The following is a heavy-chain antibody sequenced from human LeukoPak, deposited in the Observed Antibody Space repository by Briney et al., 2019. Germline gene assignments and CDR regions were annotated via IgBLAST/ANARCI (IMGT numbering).Heavy chain of an antibody. CDR1: GLTFTTYW. CDR2: INGDGSST. D-gene: IGHD5-12*01. CDR3: ARDEYSGLYYYMDV. V-gene: IGHV3-74*01. Sequence: GGSLRLSCAASGLTFTTYWMHWVRQAPGKGLVWISRINGDGSSTNYADSVKGRFTISRDNAKKSLHLQMNSLRAEDTAVYYCARDEYSGLYYYMDVWGKGTTVTVSS. J-gene: IGHJ6*03.